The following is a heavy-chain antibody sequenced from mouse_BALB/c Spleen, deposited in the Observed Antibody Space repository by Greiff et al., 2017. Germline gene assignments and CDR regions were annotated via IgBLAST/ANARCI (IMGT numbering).Heavy chain of an antibody. CDR2: IWAGGST. D-gene: IGHD2-1*01. CDR1: GFSLTSYG. J-gene: IGHJ3*01. V-gene: IGHV2-9*02. Sequence: VQLVESGPGLVAPSQSLSITCTVSGFSLTSYGVHWVSQPPGKGLEWLGVIWAGGSTNYNSALVSRLSISKDNSKSQVFLKMNSLQTDDTAMYYCARDNGNYGKGFAYWGQGTLVTVSA. CDR3: ARDNGNYGKGFAY.